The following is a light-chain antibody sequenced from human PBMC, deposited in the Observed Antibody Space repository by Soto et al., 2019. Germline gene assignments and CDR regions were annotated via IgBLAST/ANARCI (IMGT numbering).Light chain of an antibody. Sequence: EIVLTQSPGILSLSPGERASLSCGASQSITSSFLAWYQQKPGQAPRLLIYGASSRATGIPDRFSGTGSETDFTLTINRLEPEDFAVYYCQQYENSPITFGQGTRL. CDR3: QQYENSPIT. CDR1: QSITSSF. V-gene: IGKV3-20*01. CDR2: GAS. J-gene: IGKJ5*01.